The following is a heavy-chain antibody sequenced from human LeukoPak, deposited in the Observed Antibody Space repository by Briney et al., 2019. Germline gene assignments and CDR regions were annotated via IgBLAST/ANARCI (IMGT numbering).Heavy chain of an antibody. CDR2: IYYSGST. Sequence: PSETLSLTCTVSGGSISSYYWSWIRQPPGKGLEWIGYIYYSGSTNYNPSLKSRVTISVDTSKNQFSLKLSSVTAADTAVYYCARHYDSYDGDVRGLFDYWGQGTLVTVSS. CDR1: GGSISSYY. J-gene: IGHJ4*02. CDR3: ARHYDSYDGDVRGLFDY. V-gene: IGHV4-59*08. D-gene: IGHD3-22*01.